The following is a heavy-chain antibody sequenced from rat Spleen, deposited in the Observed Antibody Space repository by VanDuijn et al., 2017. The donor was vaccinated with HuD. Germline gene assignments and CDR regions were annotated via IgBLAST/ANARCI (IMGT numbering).Heavy chain of an antibody. CDR1: GFTFSTFP. D-gene: IGHD1-9*01. CDR3: VRHGYTRYYFDY. J-gene: IGHJ2*01. V-gene: IGHV5-25*01. CDR2: ISSGGGGT. Sequence: EVQLVESGGGLVQPGRSLKLSCTASGFTFSTFPMVWVSQAPKKGLEWVASISSGGGGTYYADSVEGRFTISRDNAKSTLYLQMDSLRSEDTATYYCVRHGYTRYYFDYWGQGVMVTVSS.